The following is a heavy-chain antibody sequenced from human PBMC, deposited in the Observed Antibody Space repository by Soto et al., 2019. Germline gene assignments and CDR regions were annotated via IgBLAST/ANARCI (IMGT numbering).Heavy chain of an antibody. Sequence: QVQLVQSGAEVKKPGSSVKVSCKASGGTFSNDIISWVRQAPGQGLDWMGTIIPIFGTLNYAQKSQGRVTITAAKSTSTAYMELSSLRSADTAVYYCARGTLYGSGSYPVDYWGQGTLVTVSS. CDR1: GGTFSNDI. J-gene: IGHJ4*02. D-gene: IGHD3-10*01. CDR2: IIPIFGTL. CDR3: ARGTLYGSGSYPVDY. V-gene: IGHV1-69*08.